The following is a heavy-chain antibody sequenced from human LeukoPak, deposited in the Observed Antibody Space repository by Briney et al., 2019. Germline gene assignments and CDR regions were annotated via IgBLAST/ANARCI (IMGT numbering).Heavy chain of an antibody. CDR1: GFTFSSYS. CDR3: ATVGDNNALYAFDI. Sequence: MAGGSLRLSCAASGFTFSSYSMNWVRQAPGKGLEWVSSISSSSSYIYYADSVKGRFTISRDNAKNSLYLQMNSLRAEDTAVYYCATVGDNNALYAFDIWGQGTMVTVSS. D-gene: IGHD3-16*01. V-gene: IGHV3-21*01. CDR2: ISSSSSYI. J-gene: IGHJ3*02.